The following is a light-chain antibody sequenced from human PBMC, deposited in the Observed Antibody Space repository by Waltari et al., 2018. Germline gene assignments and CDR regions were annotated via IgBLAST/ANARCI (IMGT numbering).Light chain of an antibody. J-gene: IGKJ3*01. CDR1: QSISTS. CDR3: QQTYGSPPT. V-gene: IGKV1-39*01. CDR2: ASS. Sequence: DIQMTQSPSSLSASVGDRVTITCRASQSISTSLPWYQQKPGKAPKLLVYASSNFQTGVSSRFSGSGSGTDFTLTISSLEPEDFATYYCQQTYGSPPTFGPGTKVDI.